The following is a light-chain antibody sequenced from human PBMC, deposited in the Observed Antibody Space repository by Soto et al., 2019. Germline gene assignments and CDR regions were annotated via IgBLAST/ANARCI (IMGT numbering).Light chain of an antibody. CDR2: EGS. J-gene: IGLJ2*01. Sequence: QSALTQPASVSGSPGQSITISCTGTSSDVGIYNLVSWYQQHPGKAPKLMIYEGSQRPSGVSNRFSGSKSGNTASLTISGLQAEDEADYYCCSYAGSSTFHVVFGGGTKLTVL. CDR1: SSDVGIYNL. V-gene: IGLV2-23*03. CDR3: CSYAGSSTFHVV.